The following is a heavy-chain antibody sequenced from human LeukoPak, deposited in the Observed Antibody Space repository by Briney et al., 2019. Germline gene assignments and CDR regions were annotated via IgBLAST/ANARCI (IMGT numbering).Heavy chain of an antibody. Sequence: PGGSLRLSCAASGFTFSSYAMSWVRQAPGKGLEWVSAISGSGGSTYYADSVKGRFTISRDNSKNTLYLQMNSLRAEDTAVYYCAKGLFYDSSGYSLYYFDYWGQGTLVTVSS. D-gene: IGHD3-22*01. CDR1: GFTFSSYA. J-gene: IGHJ4*02. V-gene: IGHV3-23*01. CDR3: AKGLFYDSSGYSLYYFDY. CDR2: ISGSGGST.